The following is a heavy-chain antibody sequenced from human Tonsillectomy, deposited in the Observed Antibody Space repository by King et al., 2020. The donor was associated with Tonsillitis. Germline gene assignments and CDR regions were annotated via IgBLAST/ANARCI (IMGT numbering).Heavy chain of an antibody. V-gene: IGHV1-8*01. CDR1: GYTFTSYD. Sequence: QLVQSGAEVKKPGASVKVSCKASGYTFTSYDIHWVRQATGQGLEWMGSMNPNSGNTGYAQRFQGRVTMTRNTSISTAYMELSSLRSEDTDVYYCARQEFTMVRGVMGNYYGLDVWGQGTTVTVSS. CDR2: MNPNSGNT. J-gene: IGHJ6*02. D-gene: IGHD3-10*01. CDR3: ARQEFTMVRGVMGNYYGLDV.